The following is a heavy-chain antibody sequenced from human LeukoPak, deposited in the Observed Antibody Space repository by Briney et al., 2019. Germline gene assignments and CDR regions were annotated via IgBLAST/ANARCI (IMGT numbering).Heavy chain of an antibody. J-gene: IGHJ6*02. V-gene: IGHV1-18*01. CDR3: ARVSDPLVTGYCSSTSCYPYYYGMDV. CDR2: ISAYNGNT. CDR1: GYTFTNYG. Sequence: ASVKVSCKASGYTFTNYGIGWVRQAPGQGLEWMGWISAYNGNTNYAQKLQGRVTMTTDTSTSTAYMELRSLRSDDTAVYYCARVSDPLVTGYCSSTSCYPYYYGMDVWGQGTTVTVSS. D-gene: IGHD2-2*01.